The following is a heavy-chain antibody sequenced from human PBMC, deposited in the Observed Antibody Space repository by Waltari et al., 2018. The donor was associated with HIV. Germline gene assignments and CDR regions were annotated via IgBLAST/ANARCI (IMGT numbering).Heavy chain of an antibody. CDR3: ARAGITMVRGAHDY. D-gene: IGHD3-10*01. CDR2: MMSGKSTK. V-gene: IGHV3-48*01. Sequence: EVQLVESGGGLVQPGGSLRLSCAASGFTFSSYSMTWVRQAPGKGLGGFLYMMSGKSTKYYADSVKGLFTISRDNANNSLYLQMNSLRSEDTAVYYCARAGITMVRGAHDYWGQGTLVTVSS. CDR1: GFTFSSYS. J-gene: IGHJ4*02.